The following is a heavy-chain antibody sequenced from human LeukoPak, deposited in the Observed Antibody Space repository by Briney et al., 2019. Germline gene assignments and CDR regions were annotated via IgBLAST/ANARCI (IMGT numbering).Heavy chain of an antibody. Sequence: PSETLSLTCTVSGGPISSSSYYWGWIRQPPGKGLEWIGSIYYSGSTYYNPSLKSRVTISVNTSKNQFSLKLSSVTAADTAVYYCARLSAGVRYYDFWSMDYWGQGTLVTVSS. CDR2: IYYSGST. J-gene: IGHJ4*02. CDR3: ARLSAGVRYYDFWSMDY. D-gene: IGHD3-3*01. V-gene: IGHV4-39*07. CDR1: GGPISSSSYY.